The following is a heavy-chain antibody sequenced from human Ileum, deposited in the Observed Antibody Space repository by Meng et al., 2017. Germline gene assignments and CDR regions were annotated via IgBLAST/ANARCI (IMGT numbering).Heavy chain of an antibody. CDR1: GFTFSTYS. V-gene: IGHV3-74*01. D-gene: IGHD3/OR15-3a*01. J-gene: IGHJ4*02. CDR3: ARDWDWVVWDY. Sequence: EVQLVESGGGLFLPGGSLTLSCAASGFTFSTYSMHWVRQAPGKGLVWVSQIKPDERTTAYADSVKGRFTISRDNAKSTLYLEMNSLRAEDAAVYYCARDWDWVVWDYWGQGTLVTVSS. CDR2: IKPDERTT.